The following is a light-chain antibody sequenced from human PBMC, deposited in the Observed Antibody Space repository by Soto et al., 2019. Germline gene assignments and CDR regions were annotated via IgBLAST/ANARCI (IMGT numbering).Light chain of an antibody. J-gene: IGLJ2*01. V-gene: IGLV1-40*01. CDR2: DNS. Sequence: QPVLTQPPSVSGAPGQRVTISCTGSGSTIGAGYDVHWYQQLPGTAPKLLIYDNSNRPSGVPDRFSGSKSGTSASLAISGLQAEDEADYYCQSYDSSLSVLFGGGTKLTVL. CDR1: GSTIGAGYD. CDR3: QSYDSSLSVL.